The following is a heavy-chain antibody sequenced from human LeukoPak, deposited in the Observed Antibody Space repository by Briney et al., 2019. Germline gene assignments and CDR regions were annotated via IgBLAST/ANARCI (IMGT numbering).Heavy chain of an antibody. CDR3: ARGRPLYYYGSGSYYRPLDY. CDR1: GGSISSSSYY. CDR2: IYYSGST. J-gene: IGHJ4*02. Sequence: SETLSLTCTVSGGSISSSSYYWGWIRQPPGRGLAWIGSIYYSGSTYYNPSLKSRVTISVDTSKNQFSLKLSSVTAADTAVYYCARGRPLYYYGSGSYYRPLDYWGQGTLVTVSS. V-gene: IGHV4-39*01. D-gene: IGHD3-10*01.